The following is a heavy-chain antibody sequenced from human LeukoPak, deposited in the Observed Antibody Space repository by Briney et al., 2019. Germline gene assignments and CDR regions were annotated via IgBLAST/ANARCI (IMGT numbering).Heavy chain of an antibody. CDR1: GGSISSYY. D-gene: IGHD3-9*01. CDR3: ARDRWYYDILTGYGAEAFDI. J-gene: IGHJ3*02. CDR2: IYYSGST. Sequence: SETLSLTCTVSGGSISSYYWSWIRQPPGKGLEWIGYIYYSGSTNYNPSLKSRVTISVDTSKNQFSLKLSSVTAADTAVYYCARDRWYYDILTGYGAEAFDIWGQGTMVTVSS. V-gene: IGHV4-59*01.